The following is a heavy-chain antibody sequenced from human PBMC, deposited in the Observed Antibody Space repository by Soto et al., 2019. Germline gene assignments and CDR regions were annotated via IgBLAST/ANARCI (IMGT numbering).Heavy chain of an antibody. Sequence: QVQLVQSGAEVKKPGSSVKVSCKASGGTFSSYAISWVRQAPGQGLEWMGGIIPIFGTANYAQKFQGRVTITADESTSTAYLELSSLGSEDTAGYYCARGGIVVVVAATMSWFDPWGQGTLVTVSS. V-gene: IGHV1-69*12. D-gene: IGHD2-15*01. CDR2: IIPIFGTA. J-gene: IGHJ5*02. CDR3: ARGGIVVVVAATMSWFDP. CDR1: GGTFSSYA.